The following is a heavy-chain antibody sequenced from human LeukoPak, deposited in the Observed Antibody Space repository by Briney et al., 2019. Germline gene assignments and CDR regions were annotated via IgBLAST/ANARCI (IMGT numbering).Heavy chain of an antibody. CDR2: ISSSGSTI. J-gene: IGHJ4*02. CDR1: GFTFNNYA. CDR3: ASTGELLFEFDY. V-gene: IGHV3-48*03. Sequence: PGGSLRLSCTASGFTFNNYAMSWVRQAPGKGLEWVSYISSSGSTIYYADSVKGRFTISRDNAKNSLYLQMNSLRAEDTAVYYCASTGELLFEFDYWGQGTLVTVSS. D-gene: IGHD3-10*01.